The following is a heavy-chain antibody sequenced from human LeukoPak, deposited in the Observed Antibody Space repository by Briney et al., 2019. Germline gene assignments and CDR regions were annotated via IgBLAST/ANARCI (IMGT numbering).Heavy chain of an antibody. Sequence: SETLSLTCAVYGGSFSGYYWSWIRQPPGKGREWVGENNHSGSTNYNPSLKSRVTISVDTSKNQFSLKLSSVTAADTAVYYCARGRYDFWSGYYGWFDPWGQGTLVTVSS. V-gene: IGHV4-34*01. CDR1: GGSFSGYY. CDR2: NNHSGST. J-gene: IGHJ5*02. CDR3: ARGRYDFWSGYYGWFDP. D-gene: IGHD3-3*01.